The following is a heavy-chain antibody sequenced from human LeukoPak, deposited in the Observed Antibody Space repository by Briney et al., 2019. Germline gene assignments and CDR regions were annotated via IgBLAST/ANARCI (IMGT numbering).Heavy chain of an antibody. CDR2: IVSETVGGRT. D-gene: IGHD1-1*01. CDR3: ATSITTPGAFDI. J-gene: IGHJ4*02. V-gene: IGHV3-15*07. CDR1: SITFTKAW. Sequence: GSLRLSCAASSITFTKAWMNWVRQAPGKGLEWVARIVSETVGGRTDYAASVKGRFTISRDDSKSTLFLQMSSLKIEDTAVYYCATSITTPGAFDIWGQGVLVTVSS.